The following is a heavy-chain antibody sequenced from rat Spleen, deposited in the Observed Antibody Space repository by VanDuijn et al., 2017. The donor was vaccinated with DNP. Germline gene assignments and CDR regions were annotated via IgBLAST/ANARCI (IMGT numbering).Heavy chain of an antibody. CDR3: ITWGWLLGLDA. J-gene: IGHJ4*01. V-gene: IGHV5-20*01. CDR2: ISYDGGTT. CDR1: GFTFSDYD. Sequence: EVQLVESGGGLVQPGRSLKLSCAASGFTFSDYDMAWVRQTPKKGLEWVASISYDGGTTYYRGSVKGRFTISRDNTKSSLYLQMDSLRSEDTASYYCITWGWLLGLDAWGQGTSVTVSS. D-gene: IGHD1-12*03.